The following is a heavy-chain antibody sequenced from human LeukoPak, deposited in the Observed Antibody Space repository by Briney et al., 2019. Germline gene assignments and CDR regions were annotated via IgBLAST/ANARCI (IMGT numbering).Heavy chain of an antibody. CDR2: ISYDGSNK. CDR1: GFTFSSYA. J-gene: IGHJ4*02. V-gene: IGHV3-30-3*01. CDR3: ARVLRFLEWLLYRVDY. Sequence: GSLRLSCAASGFTFSSYAMHWVRQAPGKGLEGVAVISYDGSNKYYADSVKGRFTISRDNSKNTLYLQMNSLRAEDTAVYYCARVLRFLEWLLYRVDYWGQGTLVTVSS. D-gene: IGHD3-3*01.